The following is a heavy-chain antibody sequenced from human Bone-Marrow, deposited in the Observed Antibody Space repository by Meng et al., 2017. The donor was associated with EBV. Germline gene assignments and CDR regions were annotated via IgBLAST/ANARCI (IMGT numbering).Heavy chain of an antibody. J-gene: IGHJ5*02. CDR2: VHYTGST. Sequence: LAGSAPAPGKPSAPLSLPCPVSGDSISIVYYWCGIRQPPGRGLEWIGSVHYTGSTYYSPSLKSRVTVSVDTSKNQFSLRLTSVTAADTAVYYCARPFPSWQSPRLDPFGAWGQGTLVTVSS. D-gene: IGHD6-19*01. CDR1: GDSISIVYY. CDR3: ARPFPSWQSPRLDPFGA. V-gene: IGHV4-39*01.